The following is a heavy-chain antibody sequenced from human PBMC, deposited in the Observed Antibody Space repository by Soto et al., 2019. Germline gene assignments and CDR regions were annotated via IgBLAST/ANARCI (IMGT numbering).Heavy chain of an antibody. CDR3: AREGSEMGTRPFDY. D-gene: IGHD1-1*01. J-gene: IGHJ4*02. CDR1: GGTFRSYA. CDR2: IITIFGTA. Sequence: AVKDSRQASGGTFRSYAIRWVRQPPWEGLEWMGGIITIFGTADYAQKFHGRVTITADKSTSTANVELSSMRFEDTAVDFCAREGSEMGTRPFDYWGQGTLVTVSS. V-gene: IGHV1-69*06.